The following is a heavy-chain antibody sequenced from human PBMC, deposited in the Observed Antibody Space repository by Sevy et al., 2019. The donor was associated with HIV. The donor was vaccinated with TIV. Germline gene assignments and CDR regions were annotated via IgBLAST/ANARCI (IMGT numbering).Heavy chain of an antibody. CDR2: IWYDGNNK. CDR3: AKGVAASGYYFDF. D-gene: IGHD6-13*01. CDR1: GFTFSSYG. J-gene: IGHJ4*02. V-gene: IGHV3-33*06. Sequence: GGSLRLSCEASGFTFSSYGMHWVRQAPGKGLEWVAGIWYDGNNKDYADSVEGRFTISRGNSKNTVYLDMNNLRAEDTAVYYCAKGVAASGYYFDFWGQGTLVTVSS.